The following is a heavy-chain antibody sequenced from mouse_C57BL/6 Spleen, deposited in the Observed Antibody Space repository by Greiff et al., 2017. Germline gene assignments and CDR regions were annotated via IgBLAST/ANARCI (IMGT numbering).Heavy chain of an antibody. CDR3: ARWRPCTYWAMDY. D-gene: IGHD2-14*01. Sequence: EVKLMESGPGLAKPSQSLTLSCSASGYSITSDYWNWIRQIPGNKLEYMGYISYRGSTYYYPSHKSRISITRDTSKNQYYLQLNSVTTEDTATYYCARWRPCTYWAMDYWGQGTSVTVSS. CDR1: GYSITSDY. CDR2: ISYRGST. V-gene: IGHV3-8*01. J-gene: IGHJ4*01.